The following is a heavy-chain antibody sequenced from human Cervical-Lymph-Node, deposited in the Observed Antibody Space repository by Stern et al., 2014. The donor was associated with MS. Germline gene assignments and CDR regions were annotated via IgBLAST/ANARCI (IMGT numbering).Heavy chain of an antibody. CDR2: VIPVFDTA. V-gene: IGHV1-69*01. D-gene: IGHD3-22*01. CDR3: ARSSRRYSYDSSGYWDYSMDV. J-gene: IGHJ6*02. CDR1: GGTFTNYV. Sequence: DQLVESVPEVKKPGSSVKVSCKASGGTFTNYVISWVRQAPGQGLEWMGGVIPVFDTAEFAQKFQGRVTIIADESTSTVNMALSSLRSEDTAVYYCARSSRRYSYDSSGYWDYSMDVWGQGTTVTVSS.